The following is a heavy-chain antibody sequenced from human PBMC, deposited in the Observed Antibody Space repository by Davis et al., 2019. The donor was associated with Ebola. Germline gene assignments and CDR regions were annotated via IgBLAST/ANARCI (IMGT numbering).Heavy chain of an antibody. CDR1: GFTFSSYA. Sequence: GESLKISCSASGFTFSSYAMHWVRQAPGKGLEWVSYISSSGSTIYYADSVKGRFTISRDNAKNSLYLQMNSLRAEDTAVYYCARERDSYGTDYWGQGTLVTVSS. CDR3: ARERDSYGTDY. J-gene: IGHJ4*02. V-gene: IGHV3-48*03. CDR2: ISSSGSTI. D-gene: IGHD5-18*01.